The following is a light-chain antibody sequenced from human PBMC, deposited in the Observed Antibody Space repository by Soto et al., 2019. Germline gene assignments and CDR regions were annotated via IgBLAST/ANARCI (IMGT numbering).Light chain of an antibody. V-gene: IGLV2-14*03. CDR1: GSDIGSYNC. J-gene: IGLJ1*01. Sequence: QSALTQPASVSGSPGQSITISCTGTGSDIGSYNCVSWYQHHPGKVPKFIIYDVTNRPSGVSDRFSGSKSGNTASLTISGLQAEDEADYYCNSYTSASTYVFGTGTKLTVL. CDR2: DVT. CDR3: NSYTSASTYV.